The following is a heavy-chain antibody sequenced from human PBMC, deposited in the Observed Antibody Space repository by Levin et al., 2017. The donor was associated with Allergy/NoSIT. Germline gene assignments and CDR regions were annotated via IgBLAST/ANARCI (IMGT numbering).Heavy chain of an antibody. D-gene: IGHD2-21*02. CDR1: GFTFSSYW. Sequence: GGSLRLSCAASGFTFSSYWMSWVRQAPGKGLEWVANIRQDGSEKYYVDSVKGRFTISRDNPKNSLYLQVNSLGAEDTAVYYCARGRGDPRSPMDYWGQGTLVTVSS. J-gene: IGHJ4*02. CDR3: ARGRGDPRSPMDY. CDR2: IRQDGSEK. V-gene: IGHV3-7*04.